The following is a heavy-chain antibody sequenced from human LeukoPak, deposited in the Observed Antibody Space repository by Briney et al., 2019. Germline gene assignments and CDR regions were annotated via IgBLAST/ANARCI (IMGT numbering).Heavy chain of an antibody. J-gene: IGHJ3*02. CDR3: ARDLFGLRYFDWLSDAFDI. CDR2: IYTSGST. Sequence: PSETLSLTCTVSGGSISSYYWSWIRQPAGKGLEWIGRIYTSGSTNYNPSLKSRVTMSVDTSKNQFSLKLSSVTAADTAVYYCARDLFGLRYFDWLSDAFDIWGQGTMVTVSS. V-gene: IGHV4-4*07. D-gene: IGHD3-9*01. CDR1: GGSISSYY.